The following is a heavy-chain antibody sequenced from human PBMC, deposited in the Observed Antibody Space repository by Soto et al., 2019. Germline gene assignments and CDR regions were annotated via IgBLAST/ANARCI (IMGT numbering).Heavy chain of an antibody. CDR3: ARDRGISGWYYDY. J-gene: IGHJ4*02. CDR2: IPGGGSST. D-gene: IGHD6-25*01. Sequence: EVQLLESGGGFVQPGGSLRLSCAASGFTFSSYAMSWVRQAPGKGLEWVSSIPGGGSSTYYADSMKGRFTISRDKSKNTLYLQMNVLRAEDTAVYYCARDRGISGWYYDYWGQGTLVTVSS. V-gene: IGHV3-23*01. CDR1: GFTFSSYA.